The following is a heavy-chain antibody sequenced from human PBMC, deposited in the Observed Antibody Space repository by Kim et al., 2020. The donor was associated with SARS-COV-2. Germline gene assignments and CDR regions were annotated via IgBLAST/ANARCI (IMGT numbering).Heavy chain of an antibody. J-gene: IGHJ4*02. CDR1: GGSISSGSYY. D-gene: IGHD5-18*01. CDR2: IYTSGST. Sequence: SETLSLTCTVSGGSISSGSYYWSWIRQPAGKGLEWIGRIYTSGSTNYNPSLKSRVTISVDTSKNQFSLKLSSVTAADTAVYYCAISGSGYSYGYPLYYFDYWGQGTLVTVSS. CDR3: AISGSGYSYGYPLYYFDY. V-gene: IGHV4-61*02.